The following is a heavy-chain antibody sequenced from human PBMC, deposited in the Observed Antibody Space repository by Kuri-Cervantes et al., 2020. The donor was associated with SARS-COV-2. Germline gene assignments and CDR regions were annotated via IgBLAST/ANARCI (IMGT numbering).Heavy chain of an antibody. V-gene: IGHV3-23*01. Sequence: GESLKISCVASGFTFSSYAMSWVRQAPGKGLEWVSSIGASGDSTYYADSVKGRFTISRDNSKNTLYLQMNSLRAEDTAVYYCAKIFSPGDYWGQGTLVTVSS. CDR3: AKIFSPGDY. J-gene: IGHJ4*02. D-gene: IGHD3-3*01. CDR2: IGASGDST. CDR1: GFTFSSYA.